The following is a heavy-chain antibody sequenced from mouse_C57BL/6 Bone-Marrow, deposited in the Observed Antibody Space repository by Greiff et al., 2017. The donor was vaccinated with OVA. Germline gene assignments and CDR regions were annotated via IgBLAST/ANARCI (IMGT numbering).Heavy chain of an antibody. D-gene: IGHD3-3*01. CDR1: GFNIKDDY. V-gene: IGHV14-4*01. J-gene: IGHJ3*01. Sequence: EVQLQQSGAELVRPGASVKLSCTASGFNIKDDYMHWVKQRPEQGLEWIGWIDPENGDTEYASKFQGKATITADTSSNTAYLQLSSLTSEDPAVYYGTTGTWFAYWGQGTLVTVSA. CDR3: TTGTWFAY. CDR2: IDPENGDT.